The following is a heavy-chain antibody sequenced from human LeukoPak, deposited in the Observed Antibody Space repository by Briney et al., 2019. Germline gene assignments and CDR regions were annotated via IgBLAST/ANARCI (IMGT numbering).Heavy chain of an antibody. J-gene: IGHJ4*02. V-gene: IGHV3-20*04. CDR1: GFKFDDYG. CDR2: INWNGGST. CDR3: ARGYDFWSGYPSLYYFDY. Sequence: GGPLRLSCAGSGFKFDDYGMNWVRQVPGKGLEWISAINWNGGSTHYADSVRGRFTISRDNAKNSLYLQMNSLRAEDTAVYYCARGYDFWSGYPSLYYFDYWGQGTLVTVSS. D-gene: IGHD3-3*01.